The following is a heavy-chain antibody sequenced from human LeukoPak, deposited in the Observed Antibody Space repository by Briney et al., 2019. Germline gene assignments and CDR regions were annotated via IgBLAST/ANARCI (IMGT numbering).Heavy chain of an antibody. CDR2: MNPNSGDT. CDR1: GYTFTGYD. Sequence: GASVRVSCTASGYTFTGYDINWVRQATGQGLEWMGWMNPNSGDTGYAQKFQGRVTMTRNTSIDTAYMDLSGLRSEDTAVYYCTRGSLSGSSRDYWGQGTLVTVSS. CDR3: TRGSLSGSSRDY. J-gene: IGHJ4*02. V-gene: IGHV1-8*01. D-gene: IGHD1-26*01.